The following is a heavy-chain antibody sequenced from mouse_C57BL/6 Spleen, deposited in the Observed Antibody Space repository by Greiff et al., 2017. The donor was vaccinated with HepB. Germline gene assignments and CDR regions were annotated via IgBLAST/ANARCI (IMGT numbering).Heavy chain of an antibody. CDR1: GYTFNSYW. J-gene: IGHJ1*03. Sequence: QVQLQQPGAELVMPGASVKLSCKASGYTFNSYWMHWVKQRPGQGLEWIGEIDPSDSYTNYNQKFKGKSTLTVYKSSSTAYMQLSSLTSEDSAVYYCARSITTVGNWYFDVWGTGTTVTVSS. V-gene: IGHV1-69*01. D-gene: IGHD1-1*01. CDR3: ARSITTVGNWYFDV. CDR2: IDPSDSYT.